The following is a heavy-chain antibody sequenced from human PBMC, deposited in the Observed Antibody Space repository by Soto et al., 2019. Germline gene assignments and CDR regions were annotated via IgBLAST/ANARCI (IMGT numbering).Heavy chain of an antibody. V-gene: IGHV4-61*01. D-gene: IGHD3-3*01. CDR3: AREDVLRFLEWPQGMDV. CDR1: GGSVSSGSYY. J-gene: IGHJ6*02. Sequence: SETLSLTCTVSGGSVSSGSYYWSWIRQPPGKGLEWIGYIYYSGSTNYNPSLKSRVTISVDTSKNQFSLELSSVTAADTAVYYCAREDVLRFLEWPQGMDVWGQGTTVTVSS. CDR2: IYYSGST.